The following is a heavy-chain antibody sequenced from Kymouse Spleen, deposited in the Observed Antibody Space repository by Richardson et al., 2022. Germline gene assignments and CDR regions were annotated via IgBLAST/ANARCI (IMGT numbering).Heavy chain of an antibody. J-gene: IGHJ6*02. V-gene: IGHV3-15*01. CDR2: IKSKTDGGTT. CDR1: GFTFSNAW. CDR3: TTAEWELRYYYYGMDV. Sequence: EVQLVESGGGLVKPGGSLRLSCAASGFTFSNAWMSWVRQAPGKGLEWVGRIKSKTDGGTTDYAAPVKGRFTISRDDSKNTLYLQMNSLKTEDTAVYYCTTAEWELRYYYYGMDVWGQGTTVTVSS. D-gene: IGHD1-26*01.